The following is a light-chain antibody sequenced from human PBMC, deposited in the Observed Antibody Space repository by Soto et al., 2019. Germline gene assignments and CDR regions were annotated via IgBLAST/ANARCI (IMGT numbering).Light chain of an antibody. CDR1: QSISSC. V-gene: IGKV1-39*01. CDR3: HQSQSCPRT. CDR2: AAS. Sequence: DNQMTSFPSSLSASVGDRVTITCRASQSISSCLNWYQQKPGKAPKLLIYAASSLQSGIPSRFSASGSGTDFTLTISDVQPEDFALYYCHQSQSCPRTFGQGTKVDI. J-gene: IGKJ1*01.